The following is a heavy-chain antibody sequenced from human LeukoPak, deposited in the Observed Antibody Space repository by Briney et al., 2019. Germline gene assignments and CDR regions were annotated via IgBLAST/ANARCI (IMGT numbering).Heavy chain of an antibody. J-gene: IGHJ4*02. D-gene: IGHD3-16*01. CDR2: IIPIFGTA. CDR1: GGTFSSYA. V-gene: IGHV1-69*13. Sequence: SVKVSCKASGGTFSSYAISWVRQAPGQGLEWMGGIIPIFGTANYAQKFQGRVTITADESTSTAYMELSSLRSDDTAVYYCARDRRAFEITPRLAFDYWGQGTLVTVSS. CDR3: ARDRRAFEITPRLAFDY.